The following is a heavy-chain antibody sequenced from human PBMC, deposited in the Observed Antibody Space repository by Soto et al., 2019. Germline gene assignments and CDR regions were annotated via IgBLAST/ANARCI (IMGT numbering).Heavy chain of an antibody. V-gene: IGHV1-18*01. Sequence: ASVKVSCKASGYTFTSYGISWVRQAPGQGLEWMGWISAYNGNTNYAQKLKGRVTMTTDTSTSTAYMELRSLRSDDTAVYYCARCDSSGFMLNEDAFDIWGQGTMVTVSS. CDR3: ARCDSSGFMLNEDAFDI. J-gene: IGHJ3*02. CDR1: GYTFTSYG. D-gene: IGHD6-19*01. CDR2: ISAYNGNT.